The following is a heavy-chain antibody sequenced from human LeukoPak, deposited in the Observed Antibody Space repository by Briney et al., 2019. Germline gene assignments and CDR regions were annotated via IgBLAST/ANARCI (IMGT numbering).Heavy chain of an antibody. CDR3: ARDILTGYYRRGNWFDP. J-gene: IGHJ5*02. Sequence: GGSLRLSCAASGFTFSDYSMNWVRQAPGKGLEWVSSISSTSKYIHNADSVKGRFTISRDNAKNSVYLQMNSLRAEDTAVYYCARDILTGYYRRGNWFDPWGQGILVTVSS. CDR2: ISSTSKYI. CDR1: GFTFSDYS. V-gene: IGHV3-21*01. D-gene: IGHD3-9*01.